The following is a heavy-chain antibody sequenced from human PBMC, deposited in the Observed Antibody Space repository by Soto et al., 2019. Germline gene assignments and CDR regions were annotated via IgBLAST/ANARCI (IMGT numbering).Heavy chain of an antibody. D-gene: IGHD2-21*02. CDR2: IYYSGST. Sequence: SETLSLTCTVSGGSISSGGYYWSWIRQHPGKGLEWIGYIYYSGSTYYNPSLKSRVTISVDTSKNQFSLKLSSVTAADTAVYYCARAHSDVVVTAIEIDPWGQGTLVTVSS. V-gene: IGHV4-31*03. CDR1: GGSISSGGYY. J-gene: IGHJ5*02. CDR3: ARAHSDVVVTAIEIDP.